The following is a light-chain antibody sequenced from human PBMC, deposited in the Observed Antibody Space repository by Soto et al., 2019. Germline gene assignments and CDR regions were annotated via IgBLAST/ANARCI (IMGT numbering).Light chain of an antibody. CDR1: SSDIGAGYD. CDR3: QSYDSSLSGSYV. J-gene: IGLJ1*01. CDR2: GNS. V-gene: IGLV1-40*01. Sequence: QSVLTQPPSVSLAPGQRVTISCTGSSSDIGAGYDVHWYQQLPGTAPKLLIYGNSNRPSGVPDRFPGSKSGTSASLAITGLQAEDEADYYCQSYDSSLSGSYVFGTGTKVTVL.